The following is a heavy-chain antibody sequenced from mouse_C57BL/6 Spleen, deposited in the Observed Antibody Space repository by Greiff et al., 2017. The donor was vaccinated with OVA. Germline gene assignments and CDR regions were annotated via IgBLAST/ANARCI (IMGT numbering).Heavy chain of an antibody. CDR2: ISSGGSYT. D-gene: IGHD2-4*01. CDR3: ARPSDYDGFGY. CDR1: GFTFSSYG. Sequence: EVQVVESGGDLVKPGGSLKLSCAASGFTFSSYGMSWVRQTPDKRLEWVATISSGGSYTYYPDSVKGRFTISRDNAKNTLYLQMSSLKSEDTAMYYCARPSDYDGFGYWGQGTTLTVSS. V-gene: IGHV5-6*01. J-gene: IGHJ2*01.